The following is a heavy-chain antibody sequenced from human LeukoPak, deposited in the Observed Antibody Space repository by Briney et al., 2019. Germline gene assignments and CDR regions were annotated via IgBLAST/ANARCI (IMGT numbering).Heavy chain of an antibody. CDR1: GYSISSGYY. J-gene: IGHJ4*02. Sequence: SETLSLTCTVSGYSISSGYYWGWIRQPPGKGLEWIGSIYHSGSTYYNSSLKSRVTISVDTSKNQFSLKLSSVTAADTAVYYCAREVVGATKEMDYWGQGTLVTVSS. D-gene: IGHD1-26*01. CDR2: IYHSGST. CDR3: AREVVGATKEMDY. V-gene: IGHV4-38-2*02.